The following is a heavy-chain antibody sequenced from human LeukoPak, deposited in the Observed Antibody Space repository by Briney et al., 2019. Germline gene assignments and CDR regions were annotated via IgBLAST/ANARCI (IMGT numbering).Heavy chain of an antibody. V-gene: IGHV4-59*01. CDR3: ARRARYCSSTSRTWGCGYYYYGMDV. CDR1: GGSISSYY. D-gene: IGHD2-2*01. J-gene: IGHJ6*02. CDR2: VYYSGST. Sequence: SETLSLTCAVSGGSISSYYWSWIRQPPGKGLEWIGYVYYSGSTNYNPSLKSRVTISVDTSKNQFSLKLSSVTAADTAVYYCARRARYCSSTSRTWGCGYYYYGMDVWGQGTTVTVSS.